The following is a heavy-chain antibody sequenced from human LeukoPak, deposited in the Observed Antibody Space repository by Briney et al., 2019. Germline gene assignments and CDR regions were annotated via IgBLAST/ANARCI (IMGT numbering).Heavy chain of an antibody. CDR3: ARDMDMTTGAFDI. V-gene: IGHV3-33*01. CDR2: IWYDGSNK. J-gene: IGHJ3*02. CDR1: GFTFSSYG. D-gene: IGHD1-1*01. Sequence: GRSLRLSCAASGFTFSSYGMHWVRQAPGKGLEWVAVIWYDGSNKYYADSVKGRFTISRDNPKNTLYLQMNSLRAEDTAVYYCARDMDMTTGAFDIWGQGTMVTVSS.